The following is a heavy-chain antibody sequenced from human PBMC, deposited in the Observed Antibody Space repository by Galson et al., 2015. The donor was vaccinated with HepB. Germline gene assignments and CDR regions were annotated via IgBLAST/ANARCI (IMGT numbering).Heavy chain of an antibody. CDR2: VYTSGST. J-gene: IGHJ5*02. D-gene: IGHD6-13*01. Sequence: SETLSLTCTVSGGSISSYYWSWIRQPAGKGLEWIGRVYTSGSTNYNPSLKSRVTMSVDTSKNQFSLKLSSVTAADTAVYYCARGRAAARVGWFDPWGQGTLVTVSS. CDR1: GGSISSYY. CDR3: ARGRAAARVGWFDP. V-gene: IGHV4-4*07.